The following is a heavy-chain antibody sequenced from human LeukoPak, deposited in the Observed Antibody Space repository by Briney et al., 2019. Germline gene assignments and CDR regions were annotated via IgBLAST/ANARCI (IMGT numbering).Heavy chain of an antibody. CDR3: ARVDGDYERVGY. J-gene: IGHJ4*02. D-gene: IGHD4-17*01. V-gene: IGHV1-69*04. CDR1: GGTFSSYA. Sequence: ASVKVSCKAPGGTFSSYAISWVRQAPGQGLEWMGRIIPILGIANYAQKFQGRVTITADKSTSTAYMELSSLRSEDTAVYYCARVDGDYERVGYWGQGTLVTVSS. CDR2: IIPILGIA.